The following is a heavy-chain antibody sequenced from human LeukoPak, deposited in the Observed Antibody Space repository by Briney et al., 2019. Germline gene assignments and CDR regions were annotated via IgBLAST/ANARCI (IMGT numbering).Heavy chain of an antibody. J-gene: IGHJ4*02. CDR3: AKRGNYFDY. V-gene: IGHV3-23*01. CDR2: ISGSGGNT. CDR1: GFTFSSYG. Sequence: SGGSLRLSCAASGFTFSSYGMSWVRQAPGKGLEWVSGISGSGGNTYYADSVKGRFTISRDNSKNTLYLQINSLRAEDTAVYYCAKRGNYFDYWGQGTLVTVSS.